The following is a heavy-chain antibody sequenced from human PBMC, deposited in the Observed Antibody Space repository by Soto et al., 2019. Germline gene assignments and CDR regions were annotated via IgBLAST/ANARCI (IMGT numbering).Heavy chain of an antibody. CDR3: AREGGYCSGGSCYNYYYYGMDV. D-gene: IGHD2-15*01. V-gene: IGHV1-69*08. Sequence: QVQLVQSGAEVKKPGSSVKVSCKASGGTFSSYTISWVRQAPGQGLEWMGRIIPILGIANYAQKVQGRVTITADKSTSTAYMELSSLRSEDTAVYYCAREGGYCSGGSCYNYYYYGMDVWGQGTTVTVSS. CDR1: GGTFSSYT. J-gene: IGHJ6*02. CDR2: IIPILGIA.